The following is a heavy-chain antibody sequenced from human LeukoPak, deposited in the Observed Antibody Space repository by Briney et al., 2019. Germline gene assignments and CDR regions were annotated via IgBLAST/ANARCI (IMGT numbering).Heavy chain of an antibody. V-gene: IGHV3-23*01. CDR3: AKPLRYFDWLPLDY. CDR1: RFTFSNYA. CDR2: ISGSGGST. D-gene: IGHD3-9*01. J-gene: IGHJ4*02. Sequence: YPGGSLRLSCAASRFTFSNYAMGWVRQAPGKGLEWVSAISGSGGSTYYADSVKGRFTISRDNSKNTLYLQMNSLRAEDTAVYYCAKPLRYFDWLPLDYWGQGTLVTVSS.